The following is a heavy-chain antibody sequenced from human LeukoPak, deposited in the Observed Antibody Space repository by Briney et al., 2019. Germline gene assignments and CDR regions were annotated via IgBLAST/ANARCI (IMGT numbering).Heavy chain of an antibody. J-gene: IGHJ6*02. V-gene: IGHV3-30-3*01. D-gene: IGHD3-3*01. Sequence: GRSLRLSCAASGFTFSSYAMHWVRQAPGKGLEWVAVISYDGSNKYYADSVKGRFTISRDNSKNTLYLQMNSLRAEDTAVYYCARDRDVARFLEWLYNYYYYGMDVWGQGTTVTVSS. CDR2: ISYDGSNK. CDR3: ARDRDVARFLEWLYNYYYYGMDV. CDR1: GFTFSSYA.